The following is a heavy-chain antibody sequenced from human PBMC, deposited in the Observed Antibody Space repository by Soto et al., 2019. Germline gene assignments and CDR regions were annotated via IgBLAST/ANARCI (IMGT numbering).Heavy chain of an antibody. D-gene: IGHD2-15*01. CDR2: ISGYNGDT. J-gene: IGHJ6*02. V-gene: IGHV1-18*01. CDR1: GYTFSRYG. CDR3: ARNGQTPSYYDGMDV. Sequence: QGQLVQSGPEAKKPGASVKVSCKASGYTFSRYGISWVRQAPGQGLEWMGWISGYNGDTKYAQKVQGRVTMTIDTSTYTAYMELSSLTSDDTAIYYCARNGQTPSYYDGMDVWGQGTTVTVSS.